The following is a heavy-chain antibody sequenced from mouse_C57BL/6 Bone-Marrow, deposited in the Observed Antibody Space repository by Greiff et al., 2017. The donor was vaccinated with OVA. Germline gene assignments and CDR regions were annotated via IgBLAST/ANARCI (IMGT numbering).Heavy chain of an antibody. J-gene: IGHJ3*01. Sequence: EVKVVESGGGLVKPGGSLKLSCAASGFTFSDYGMHWVRQAPEKGLEWVAYISSGSSTIYYADTVKGRFTISRDNAKNTLFLQMTSLRSEDTAIYYCSSLYYYGSSYVWFAYWCQGTLVTVSA. CDR1: GFTFSDYG. CDR3: SSLYYYGSSYVWFAY. CDR2: ISSGSSTI. V-gene: IGHV5-17*01. D-gene: IGHD1-1*01.